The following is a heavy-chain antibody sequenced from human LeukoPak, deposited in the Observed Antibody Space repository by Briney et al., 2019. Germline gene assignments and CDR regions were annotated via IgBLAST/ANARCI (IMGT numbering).Heavy chain of an antibody. V-gene: IGHV1-2*02. CDR3: ARDGIYCSGGSCYAYNWFDP. CDR2: INPNSGGT. CDR1: GYTFTGYY. J-gene: IGHJ5*02. D-gene: IGHD2-15*01. Sequence: GVSVKVSCKASGYTFTGYYMHWVRQAPGQGLEWMGWINPNSGGTNYAQKFQGRVTMTRDTSISTAYMELSRLRSDDTAVYYCARDGIYCSGGSCYAYNWFDPWGQGTLVTVSS.